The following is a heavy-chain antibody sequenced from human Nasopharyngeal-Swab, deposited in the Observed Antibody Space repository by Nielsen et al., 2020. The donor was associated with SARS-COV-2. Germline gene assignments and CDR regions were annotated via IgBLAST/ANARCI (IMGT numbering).Heavy chain of an antibody. CDR2: TSGSGGSI. CDR3: AKAPRYYFGSGSFYFEY. V-gene: IGHV3-23*01. CDR1: GFTFSSFA. J-gene: IGHJ4*02. Sequence: GESLKISCAASGFTFSSFAMSWVRQAPGKGLEWVSSTSGSGGSIYYADSVKGRFTISRDNSKNTLYLQMSSLRAEDTAVYYCAKAPRYYFGSGSFYFEYWGQGTLVTVSA. D-gene: IGHD3-10*01.